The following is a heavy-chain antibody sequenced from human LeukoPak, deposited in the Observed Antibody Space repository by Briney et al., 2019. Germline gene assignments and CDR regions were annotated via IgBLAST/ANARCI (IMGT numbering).Heavy chain of an antibody. CDR3: ATNYGSGSAPLDP. V-gene: IGHV1-18*01. Sequence: ASVRVSCKPSGFKFTSYDLSWVRQAPGQGLKWMGWISAYSGNTNYAEKFHDRVTMTTDTSTGMAYMELRSLEFDDTAVYYCATNYGSGSAPLDPWGQGTLVTVSS. CDR1: GFKFTSYD. D-gene: IGHD3-10*01. CDR2: ISAYSGNT. J-gene: IGHJ5*02.